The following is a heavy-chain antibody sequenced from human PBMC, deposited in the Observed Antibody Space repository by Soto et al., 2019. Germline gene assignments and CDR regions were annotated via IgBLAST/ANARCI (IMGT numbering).Heavy chain of an antibody. CDR3: AYGSSSAWIDK. J-gene: IGHJ4*02. Sequence: SETLSLTCSVSGDSIRCYHYYWGWIRQAPGKGLEWVGSVYFSGGNSYYNPSLKSRVTISVDTSYNKFFLRLNSVTAADTAVYFCAYGSSSAWIDKWGQGTLVTVSS. CDR1: GDSIRCYHYY. V-gene: IGHV4-39*01. CDR2: VYFSGGNS. D-gene: IGHD6-25*01.